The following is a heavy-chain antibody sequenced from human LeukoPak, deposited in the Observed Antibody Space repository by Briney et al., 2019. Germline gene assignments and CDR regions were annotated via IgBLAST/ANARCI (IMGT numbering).Heavy chain of an antibody. CDR3: ARGISKSPIAARPWVYYYYMDV. CDR1: GGSISSYY. D-gene: IGHD6-6*01. CDR2: IYYSGST. Sequence: SETLSLTYTVSGGSISSYYWSWIRQPPGKGLEWIGYIYYSGSTNYNPSLKSRVTISVDTSKNQFSLKLSSVTAADTAVYYCARGISKSPIAARPWVYYYYMDVWGKGTTVTVSS. V-gene: IGHV4-59*01. J-gene: IGHJ6*03.